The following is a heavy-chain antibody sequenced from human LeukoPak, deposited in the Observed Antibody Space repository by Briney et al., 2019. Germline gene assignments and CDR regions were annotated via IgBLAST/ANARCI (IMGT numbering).Heavy chain of an antibody. CDR1: GYTFTGYY. J-gene: IGHJ4*02. D-gene: IGHD6-13*01. V-gene: IGHV1-2*02. CDR2: INPNSGGT. CDR3: ARDFSSSWPKGDFDY. Sequence: ASVKVSCKASGYTFTGYYMHWVRQAPGQGLEWMGWINPNSGGTNYAQKFQGRVTMTRDTSISTAYMELSRLRSDDTAVYYCARDFSSSWPKGDFDYWGQGTLVTVSS.